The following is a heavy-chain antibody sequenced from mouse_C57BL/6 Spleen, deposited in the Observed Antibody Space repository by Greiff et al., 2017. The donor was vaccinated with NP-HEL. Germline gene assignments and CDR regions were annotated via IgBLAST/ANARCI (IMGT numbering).Heavy chain of an antibody. CDR3: ARFPMYYYGSSSLYYFDY. CDR2: INPSTGGT. J-gene: IGHJ2*01. V-gene: IGHV1-42*01. D-gene: IGHD1-1*01. CDR1: GYSFTGYY. Sequence: EVQLQQSGPELVKPGASVKISCKASGYSFTGYYMNWVKQSPEKSLEWIGEINPSTGGTTYNQKFKAKATLTVDKSSSTAYMQLKSLTSEDSAVYYCARFPMYYYGSSSLYYFDYWGQGTTLTVSS.